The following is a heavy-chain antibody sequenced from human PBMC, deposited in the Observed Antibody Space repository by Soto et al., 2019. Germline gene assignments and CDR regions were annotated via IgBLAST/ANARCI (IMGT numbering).Heavy chain of an antibody. Sequence: EVQLLESGGGLVQPGGSLRLSCAASGFTFSSYAMSWVRQAPGKGLEWVSAISGSGGSTYYADCVKGRFTISRDNSKNTLHLQMNSPRAEDTAVYYCAKADPVWFGELDYWCQGTLVTVAS. D-gene: IGHD3-10*01. CDR1: GFTFSSYA. CDR3: AKADPVWFGELDY. V-gene: IGHV3-23*01. CDR2: ISGSGGST. J-gene: IGHJ4*02.